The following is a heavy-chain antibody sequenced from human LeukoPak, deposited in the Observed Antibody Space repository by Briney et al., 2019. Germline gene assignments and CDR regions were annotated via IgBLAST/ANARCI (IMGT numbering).Heavy chain of an antibody. Sequence: GASVKVSCKASGYTFTSYGISWVRQAPGQGHEWMGWISAYNGNTNYAQKLQGRVTMTTDTSTSTDYMELRSLRSDDTAVYYCARDVRDIVVVPAARVLGYWGQGTLVTVSS. CDR3: ARDVRDIVVVPAARVLGY. J-gene: IGHJ4*02. CDR2: ISAYNGNT. CDR1: GYTFTSYG. D-gene: IGHD2-2*01. V-gene: IGHV1-18*01.